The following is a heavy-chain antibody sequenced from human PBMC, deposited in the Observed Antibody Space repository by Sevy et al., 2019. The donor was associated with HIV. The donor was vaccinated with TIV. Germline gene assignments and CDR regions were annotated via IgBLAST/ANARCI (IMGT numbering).Heavy chain of an antibody. CDR1: GYTLTQLS. Sequence: ASVKVSCKVSGYTLTQLSMHWVRQAPGKGLEWMGSFDPEDDETIYAQKFQGRVTMTEDRSADIAYMELSSVRSEDTAVYYCATTKDYSESSGSPFDYWGQGTLVTVSS. V-gene: IGHV1-24*01. J-gene: IGHJ4*02. CDR3: ATTKDYSESSGSPFDY. D-gene: IGHD3-22*01. CDR2: FDPEDDET.